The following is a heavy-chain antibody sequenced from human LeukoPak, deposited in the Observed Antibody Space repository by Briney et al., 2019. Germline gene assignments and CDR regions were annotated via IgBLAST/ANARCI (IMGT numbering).Heavy chain of an antibody. D-gene: IGHD3-10*01. Sequence: SVKVSCKASGDTFSTFTVSWVRQAPGQGLEWMGGLTPMFAVANYARKFQGRVTITTDESTTTAYMELSNLKSDDTAVYYCARGEYFMVRGAHDWGQGTLITVSS. CDR1: GDTFSTFT. J-gene: IGHJ4*02. CDR3: ARGEYFMVRGAHD. V-gene: IGHV1-69*05. CDR2: LTPMFAVA.